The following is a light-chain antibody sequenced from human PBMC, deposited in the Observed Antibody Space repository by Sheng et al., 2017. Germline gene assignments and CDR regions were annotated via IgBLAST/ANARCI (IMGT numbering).Light chain of an antibody. J-gene: IGKJ4*01. Sequence: EIVLTQSPGTLSLSLGERATLSCRASQTVAGRFLAWYQQKPGQAPRLLIYGATSRATGIPARFSGSGSGTEFTLTISSLQSEDFAVYYCQQYDKWPLPFGGGTKVEIK. V-gene: IGKV3-15*01. CDR2: GAT. CDR3: QQYDKWPLP. CDR1: QTVAGRF.